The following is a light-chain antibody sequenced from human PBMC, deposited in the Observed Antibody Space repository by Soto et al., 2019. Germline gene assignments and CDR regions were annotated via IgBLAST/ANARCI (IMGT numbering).Light chain of an antibody. Sequence: DIQITQPPSSLSASVGDRVTIPCQASQDISNYLNWYQQKPGKAPKLLIYDASNLETGVPSRFSGSGSGTDFTFTISSLQPEDIATYYCQQYNSYSRTFGQGTKVDI. J-gene: IGKJ1*01. CDR1: QDISNY. CDR3: QQYNSYSRT. CDR2: DAS. V-gene: IGKV1-33*01.